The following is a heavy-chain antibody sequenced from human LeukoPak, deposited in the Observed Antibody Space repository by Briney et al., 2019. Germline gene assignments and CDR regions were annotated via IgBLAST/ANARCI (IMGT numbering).Heavy chain of an antibody. D-gene: IGHD2-21*02. V-gene: IGHV4-59*08. J-gene: IGHJ4*02. CDR3: ARLYCGGDCYSALDY. CDR1: GGSISSYY. CDR2: IYYSGST. Sequence: SETLSLTCTVSGGSISSYYWSWIRQPPGKGLEWIGYIYYSGSTNYNPSLKSRVTISVDTSKNQFSLKLSSVTAADTAVYYCARLYCGGDCYSALDYWGQGTLVTVSS.